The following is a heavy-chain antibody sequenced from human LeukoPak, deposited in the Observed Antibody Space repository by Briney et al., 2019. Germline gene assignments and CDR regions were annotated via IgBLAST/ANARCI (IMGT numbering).Heavy chain of an antibody. CDR3: ARERATLDYYYYMDV. Sequence: GGSLRLSCAASGFTFDDYGMTWVRQAPGKGLEWVSGINGNGGTIVYADSVKGRFTISRDNAKNSLYLQMNSLRAEDTALYYCARERATLDYYYYMDVWGKGTTVTVSS. CDR1: GFTFDDYG. CDR2: INGNGGTI. V-gene: IGHV3-20*04. D-gene: IGHD5-12*01. J-gene: IGHJ6*03.